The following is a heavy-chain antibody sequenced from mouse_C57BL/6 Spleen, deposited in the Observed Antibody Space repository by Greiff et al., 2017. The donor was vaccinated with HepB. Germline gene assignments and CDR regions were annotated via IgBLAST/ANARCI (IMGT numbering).Heavy chain of an antibody. J-gene: IGHJ4*01. CDR3: ARSTGYGYAIDY. Sequence: VQLVESGAELARPGASVKLSCKTSGYTFTSYGISWVKQRTGQGLEWIGEIYPRSGNTYYNEKFKGKATLTADKYSSTAYMELRSLTSGDSAVYFCARSTGYGYAIDYWGQGTSVIVSS. CDR1: GYTFTSYG. CDR2: IYPRSGNT. V-gene: IGHV1-81*01. D-gene: IGHD2-2*01.